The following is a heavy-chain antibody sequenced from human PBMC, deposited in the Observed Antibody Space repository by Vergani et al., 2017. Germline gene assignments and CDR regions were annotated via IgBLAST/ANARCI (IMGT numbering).Heavy chain of an antibody. Sequence: QVQLVESGGGVVQPGGSLRLSCAASGFTFSSYGMHWVRQAPGKGLEWVAFIQYDDGTNKYYADSVKGRFTISRDNSKNTLYLQMNSLRAGDTAVYYCARDVDFWSGYLSYWGQGTLVTVSS. CDR1: GFTFSSYG. V-gene: IGHV3-30*02. D-gene: IGHD3-3*01. J-gene: IGHJ4*02. CDR2: IQYDDGTNK. CDR3: ARDVDFWSGYLSY.